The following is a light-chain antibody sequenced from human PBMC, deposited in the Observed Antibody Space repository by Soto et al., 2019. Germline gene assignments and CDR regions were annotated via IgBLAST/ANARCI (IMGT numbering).Light chain of an antibody. Sequence: EVVMTQSPASLSVSPGERATLSCRASQNIRNNLAWYQQKPGQSPRLLISGASTREAGIPGRFSGSGSGTEFTLTISSLQPEDFATYYCQQSYSTPYSAFGPGTKGIS. CDR1: QNIRNN. J-gene: IGKJ3*01. V-gene: IGKV3-15*01. CDR2: GAS. CDR3: QQSYSTPYSA.